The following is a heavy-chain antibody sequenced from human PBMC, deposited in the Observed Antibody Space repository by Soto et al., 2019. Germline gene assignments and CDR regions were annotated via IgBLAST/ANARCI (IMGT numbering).Heavy chain of an antibody. V-gene: IGHV3-74*03. J-gene: IGHJ6*02. Sequence: GGSLRLSCAASGFTFNKYWMYWVRQAPGKGLVWVSRINPDGSLSTHADSVKGRFTTSRDNAKNTVYLQMNSLRAEDTAVYYCARPMDVWGQGTTVTVSS. CDR3: ARPMDV. CDR2: INPDGSLS. CDR1: GFTFNKYW.